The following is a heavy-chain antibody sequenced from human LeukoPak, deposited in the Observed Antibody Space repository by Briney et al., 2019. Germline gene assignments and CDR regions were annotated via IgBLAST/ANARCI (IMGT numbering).Heavy chain of an antibody. Sequence: ASVKVSCKAAGYTFTHYVISWVRQAPGQGLEGMGWISTYNGNTNYAQKLQARVTMTTDTSTRTAYMEPRSLRSDDTAVYYCARVASSDCSTATCFAFDYWGQGTLVTVSS. V-gene: IGHV1-18*04. CDR2: ISTYNGNT. D-gene: IGHD2-2*01. J-gene: IGHJ4*02. CDR3: ARVASSDCSTATCFAFDY. CDR1: GYTFTHYV.